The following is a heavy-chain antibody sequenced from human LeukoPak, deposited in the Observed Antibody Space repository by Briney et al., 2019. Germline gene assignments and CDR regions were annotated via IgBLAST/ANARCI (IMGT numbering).Heavy chain of an antibody. V-gene: IGHV4-34*01. CDR3: ARLRAVSRSSSWLQVRRRFDY. Sequence: SETLSLTCAVYGGSFCGYYWSWIRQPPGKGLEWIGEINHSGSTNYNPSLKSRVTISVDTSKNQFSLKLSSVTAADTAVYYCARLRAVSRSSSWLQVRRRFDYWGQGTLVTVSS. CDR2: INHSGST. J-gene: IGHJ4*02. D-gene: IGHD6-13*01. CDR1: GGSFCGYY.